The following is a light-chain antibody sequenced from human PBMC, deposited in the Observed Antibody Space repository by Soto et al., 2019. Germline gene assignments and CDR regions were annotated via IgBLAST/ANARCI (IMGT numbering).Light chain of an antibody. Sequence: EIVLTQSPGTLSLSPGERASLSCRASQSISSSFLAWYQQKPGLAPRLLLFGASTRATGIPDRFSGSGSGTDFTLTISRLEPEDFAVYYCQQYGTSPPITFGQGTRLEIK. V-gene: IGKV3-20*01. J-gene: IGKJ5*01. CDR2: GAS. CDR3: QQYGTSPPIT. CDR1: QSISSSF.